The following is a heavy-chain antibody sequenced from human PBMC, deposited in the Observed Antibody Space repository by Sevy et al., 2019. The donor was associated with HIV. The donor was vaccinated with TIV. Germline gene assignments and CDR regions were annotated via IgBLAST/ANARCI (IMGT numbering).Heavy chain of an antibody. CDR2: ISGSGGST. V-gene: IGHV3-23*01. CDR1: GFTFSSYA. CDR3: AKANGVAARRSQYYYYYGMDV. J-gene: IGHJ6*02. D-gene: IGHD6-6*01. Sequence: GGSLRLSCAASGFTFSSYAMSWVRQAPGKGLEWVSAISGSGGSTYNEDSVKGRFTISRDNTKTTLYLQMNSLRAEDTAVYYCAKANGVAARRSQYYYYYGMDVWGQGTTVTVSS.